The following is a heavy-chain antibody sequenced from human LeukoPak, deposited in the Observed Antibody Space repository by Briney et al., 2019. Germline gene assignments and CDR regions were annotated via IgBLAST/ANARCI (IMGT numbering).Heavy chain of an antibody. D-gene: IGHD6-19*01. CDR3: ARTGYSSGWYPFDY. V-gene: IGHV4-4*07. Sequence: SGGSISSXXXXXVRXPXGXGXXXXXHIYSLRSPNYNPSLRSRVTMSVDTSKNHFSLKLRSVTAADTAVYYCARTGYSSGWYPFDYWGQGTLVTVSS. CDR1: GGSISSXX. J-gene: IGHJ4*02. CDR2: IYSLRSP.